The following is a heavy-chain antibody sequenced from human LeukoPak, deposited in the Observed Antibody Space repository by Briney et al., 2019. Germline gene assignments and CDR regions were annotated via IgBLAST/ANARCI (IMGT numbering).Heavy chain of an antibody. Sequence: ASVTDSCMASRYTFTSYVISWVRQAPGQGREWMGWLSAYNGNTNYAQKLQGRVTMTTDTSTSTAYMELRSLRSDDTAVYYCARVDYDFWSGYRNNWFDPWGKGTLVTVSS. D-gene: IGHD3-3*01. J-gene: IGHJ5*02. CDR3: ARVDYDFWSGYRNNWFDP. V-gene: IGHV1-18*01. CDR1: RYTFTSYV. CDR2: LSAYNGNT.